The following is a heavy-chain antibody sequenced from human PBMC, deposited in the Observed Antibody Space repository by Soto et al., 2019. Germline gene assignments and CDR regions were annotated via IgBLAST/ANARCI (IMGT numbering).Heavy chain of an antibody. CDR1: GFSFSTYT. CDR3: ARSSLGILRFLEWSFDY. D-gene: IGHD3-3*01. CDR2: ISSSSSYI. J-gene: IGHJ4*02. V-gene: IGHV3-21*01. Sequence: EVQLVESGGGLVKPGGSLRLSCAASGFSFSTYTMSWVRQAPGKGLEWVSSISSSSSYIYYSDSMKGRFTIPRDNAKNSRFLQMNSLRLEDTAVYYCARSSLGILRFLEWSFDYWGQGTLVTVSS.